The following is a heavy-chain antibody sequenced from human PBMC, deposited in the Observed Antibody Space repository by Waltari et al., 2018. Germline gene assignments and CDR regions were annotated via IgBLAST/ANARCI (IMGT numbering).Heavy chain of an antibody. CDR2: IWYDGSNK. Sequence: QVQLVESGGGVVQPGRSLRLSCAASGFTFSSYGMPWVRQAPGKGLEWVAVIWYDGSNKYYADSVKGRFTISRDNSKNTLYLQMNSLRAEDTAMYYCAKDRRSSSHPWDAFDIWGQGTMVTVSS. V-gene: IGHV3-30*18. J-gene: IGHJ3*02. CDR1: GFTFSSYG. CDR3: AKDRRSSSHPWDAFDI. D-gene: IGHD6-13*01.